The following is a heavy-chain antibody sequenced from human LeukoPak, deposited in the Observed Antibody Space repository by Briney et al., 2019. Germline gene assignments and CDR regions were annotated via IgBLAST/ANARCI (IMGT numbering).Heavy chain of an antibody. CDR2: ISYDGSNK. J-gene: IGHJ3*02. V-gene: IGHV3-30-3*01. D-gene: IGHD1-26*01. CDR1: GFTFSNYA. Sequence: PGRSLRLSCAASGFTFSNYAMHWVRQAPGKGLEWVAVISYDGSNKYYADSVKGRFTISRDNSKNTLYLQMNSLRAEDTAVYYCGKNRYSGSLSPFDIWGQGTMVTVSS. CDR3: GKNRYSGSLSPFDI.